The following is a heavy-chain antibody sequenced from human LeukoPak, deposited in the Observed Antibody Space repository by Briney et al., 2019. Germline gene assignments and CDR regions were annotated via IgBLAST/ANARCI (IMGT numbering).Heavy chain of an antibody. CDR2: INQDGTEK. V-gene: IGHV3-7*03. CDR1: GFTFSSYW. J-gene: IGHJ1*01. Sequence: PGGSLRLSCAASGFTFSSYWMSWVHQAPGEGLEWVAKINQDGTEKAYVDSVRGRFTISRDNAKNSLFLQMNSLRAEDTAVYYCARGPLIAAAGTWWGQGTLVTVSS. CDR3: ARGPLIAAAGTW. D-gene: IGHD6-13*01.